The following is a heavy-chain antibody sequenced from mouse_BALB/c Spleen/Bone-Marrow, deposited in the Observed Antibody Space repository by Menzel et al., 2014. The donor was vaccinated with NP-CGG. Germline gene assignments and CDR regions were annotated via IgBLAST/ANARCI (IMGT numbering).Heavy chain of an antibody. J-gene: IGHJ3*01. Sequence: EVKVVESGGGLVPPGGSLKLSCAASGFDFSRYWMSWVRQAPGKGPEWIGEINPDSSTINYTPSLKDKFIISRDNAKNTLYLQMSKVRYEDTALYYCARLGYYGALAYWGQGTLVTGSA. D-gene: IGHD1-1*01. CDR2: INPDSSTI. V-gene: IGHV4-1*02. CDR1: GFDFSRYW. CDR3: ARLGYYGALAY.